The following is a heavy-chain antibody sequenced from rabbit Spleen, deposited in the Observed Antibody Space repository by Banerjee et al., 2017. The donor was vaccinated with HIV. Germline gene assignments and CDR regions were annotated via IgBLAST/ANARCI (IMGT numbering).Heavy chain of an antibody. CDR2: IDAGSGGFT. J-gene: IGHJ6*01. V-gene: IGHV1S40*01. CDR1: GVSFSSNSY. CDR3: ARDTGTSFSSYGMDL. D-gene: IGHD7-1*01. Sequence: QSLEESGGDLVKPGASLTVTCTASGVSFSSNSYICWVRQAPGKGLEWIVCIDAGSGGFTYYASWAKGRFTISKTSSTTVTLQMTRLTVADTATYFCARDTGTSFSSYGMDLWGPGTLVTVS.